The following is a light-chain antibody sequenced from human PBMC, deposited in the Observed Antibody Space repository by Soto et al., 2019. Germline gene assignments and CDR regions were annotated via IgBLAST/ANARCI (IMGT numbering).Light chain of an antibody. CDR3: CSFAGSYTYV. V-gene: IGLV2-11*01. J-gene: IGLJ1*01. CDR2: DVS. CDR1: SSDVGRYGY. Sequence: QSVLTQPRSVSGSPRQSVTISCTGSSSDVGRYGYVSWYQQHPGKVPKLIIYDVSERPAGVPDRFSGSRSGNTASLTISGLQAEDEADYSCCSFAGSYTYVFGGGTKVTVL.